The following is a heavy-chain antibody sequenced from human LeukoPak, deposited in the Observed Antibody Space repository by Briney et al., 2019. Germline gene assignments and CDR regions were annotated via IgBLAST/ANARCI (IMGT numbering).Heavy chain of an antibody. D-gene: IGHD3-22*01. J-gene: IGHJ5*02. CDR2: IFYSGST. CDR3: ARDLPYDILGGFDP. CDR1: GDSIRSDSFY. Sequence: SETLSLTCTVSGDSIRSDSFYWAWIRQPPGRALEWIATIFYSGSTYYSPSLRSRVTISVDTSKNQFSLKLSSVTAADTAVYYCARDLPYDILGGFDPWGQGTLVTVSS. V-gene: IGHV4-39*07.